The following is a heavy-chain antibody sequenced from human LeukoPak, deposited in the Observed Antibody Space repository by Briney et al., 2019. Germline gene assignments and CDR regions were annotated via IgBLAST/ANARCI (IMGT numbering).Heavy chain of an antibody. Sequence: SETLSLTCAVYGGSFSGYYWSWIRQPPGKGLEWIGEINHSGSTNYNPSLKSRVTISVDTSKNQFSLKLSSVTAADTAVYYCARGYYYGSGNKSYYYYYMDVWGKGTTVTVSS. J-gene: IGHJ6*03. CDR3: ARGYYYGSGNKSYYYYYMDV. D-gene: IGHD3-10*01. CDR2: INHSGST. CDR1: GGSFSGYY. V-gene: IGHV4-34*01.